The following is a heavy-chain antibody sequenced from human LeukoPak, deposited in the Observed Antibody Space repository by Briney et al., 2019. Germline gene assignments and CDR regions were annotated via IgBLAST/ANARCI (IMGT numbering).Heavy chain of an antibody. Sequence: GGSLRLSCAASGFTFSSYAMSWVRQAPGKGLEWVSAISGSGGSTYYADSVKGRFTISRDNSKNTLYLQMNSLRAEDTAVYYCAKEQGYGSGSYSNYYYYMDVWGKGTTVTVSS. J-gene: IGHJ6*03. CDR1: GFTFSSYA. CDR2: ISGSGGST. D-gene: IGHD3-10*01. V-gene: IGHV3-23*01. CDR3: AKEQGYGSGSYSNYYYYMDV.